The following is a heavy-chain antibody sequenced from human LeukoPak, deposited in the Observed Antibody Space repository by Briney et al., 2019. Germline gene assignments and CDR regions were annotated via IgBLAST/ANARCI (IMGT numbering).Heavy chain of an antibody. CDR1: GFTVSSNY. CDR2: IYSGGST. Sequence: GGSLRLSCAASGFTVSSNYMSWVRQAPGKGLEWVSVIYSGGSTYYADSVKGRFTISRDNSKNTLYLQMNSLRAEDTAVYYCARTSGYSGYGRFDYWGQGTLVTVSP. V-gene: IGHV3-53*01. J-gene: IGHJ4*02. CDR3: ARTSGYSGYGRFDY. D-gene: IGHD5-12*01.